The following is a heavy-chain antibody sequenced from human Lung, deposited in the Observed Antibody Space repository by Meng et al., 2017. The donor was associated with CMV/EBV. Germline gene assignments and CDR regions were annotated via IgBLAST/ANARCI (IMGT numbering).Heavy chain of an antibody. V-gene: IGHV1-18*01. CDR3: ARDIPDYYDTSGYYDSPDY. J-gene: IGHJ4*02. CDR1: GYTFTSYG. D-gene: IGHD3-22*01. Sequence: ASXXVSCKASGYTFTSYGISWVRQAPGQGLEWMGWISAYNGNTNYAQNLQGRVTMTTDTSTSTAYMELRSLRSDDTAVYYCARDIPDYYDTSGYYDSPDYWGQGXLVTVSS. CDR2: ISAYNGNT.